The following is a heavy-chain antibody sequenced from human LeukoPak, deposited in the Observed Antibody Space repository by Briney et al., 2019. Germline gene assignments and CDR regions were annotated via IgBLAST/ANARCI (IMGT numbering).Heavy chain of an antibody. D-gene: IGHD5-18*01. CDR3: ARRNVDTAMGAFDY. CDR2: IYISGST. CDR1: GGSISSGSYY. V-gene: IGHV4-61*02. J-gene: IGHJ4*02. Sequence: SETLSLTCTASGGSISSGSYYWSWIRQPAGKGLEWIGRIYISGSTSYNPSLKSRVTMSVDTSKNQFSLNLSSVTAADTAVYYCARRNVDTAMGAFDYWGQGTLVTVSS.